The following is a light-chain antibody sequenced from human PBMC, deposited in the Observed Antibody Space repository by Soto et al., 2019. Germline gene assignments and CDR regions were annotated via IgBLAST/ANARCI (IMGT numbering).Light chain of an antibody. J-gene: IGKJ3*01. V-gene: IGKV1-6*01. Sequence: AIQMTQSPSSLSASVGDRVTITCRASQGIRNDLDWFQQKPGKAPKLLIYAASNLQSGAPARFSGSGSGTDFTLTISSLQPEDFATYYCLQKYFYPFTFGPGTKVDIK. CDR1: QGIRND. CDR2: AAS. CDR3: LQKYFYPFT.